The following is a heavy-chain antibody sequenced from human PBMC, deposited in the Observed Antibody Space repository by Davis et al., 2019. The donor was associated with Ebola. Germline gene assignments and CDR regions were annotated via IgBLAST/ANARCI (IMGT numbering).Heavy chain of an antibody. D-gene: IGHD3-10*01. J-gene: IGHJ3*01. Sequence: SLIICCASSGFVFTCHSMNWVRQVPGMGLEWVSSISSDSRYIFYADSVKGRFTISRDNAKNSLYLQMNSLTAEDTAVYYCTRDSARRELRTHDVFDLWGRGTMVIVSP. CDR1: GFVFTCHS. CDR2: ISSDSRYI. CDR3: TRDSARRELRTHDVFDL. V-gene: IGHV3-21*01.